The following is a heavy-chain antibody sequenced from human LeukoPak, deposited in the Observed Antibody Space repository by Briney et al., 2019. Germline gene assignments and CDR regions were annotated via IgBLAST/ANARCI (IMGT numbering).Heavy chain of an antibody. CDR2: ISSSSSYI. V-gene: IGHV3-21*01. CDR1: GFTFSTYS. D-gene: IGHD3-10*01. Sequence: GGSLRLSCAASGFTFSTYSMNWVRQAPGKGLEWVSSISSSSSYIYYADSMKGRFTISRDNAKNSLYLQMNSLRAEDTAVYYCARDGSGQWPIGFWGQGTLVTVSS. J-gene: IGHJ4*02. CDR3: ARDGSGQWPIGF.